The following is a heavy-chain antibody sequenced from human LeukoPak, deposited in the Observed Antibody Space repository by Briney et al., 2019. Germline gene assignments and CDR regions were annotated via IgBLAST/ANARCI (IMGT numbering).Heavy chain of an antibody. CDR3: ARGGFVGTVNPDY. J-gene: IGHJ4*02. V-gene: IGHV1-2*02. Sequence: ASVEVSCKASGYTFTGYYIHWVRQAPGQGLEWMGWINPNSGGTKYAQKFQGRVTMTRDTFISTAYMELSRLRSDDTAVYYCARGGFVGTVNPDYWGQGTLVTVSS. CDR2: INPNSGGT. D-gene: IGHD4-17*01. CDR1: GYTFTGYY.